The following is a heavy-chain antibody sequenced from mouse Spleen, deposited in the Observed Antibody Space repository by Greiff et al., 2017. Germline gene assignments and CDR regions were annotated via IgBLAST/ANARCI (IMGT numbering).Heavy chain of an antibody. CDR1: GYTFTSYW. V-gene: IGHV1-64*01. D-gene: IGHD3-2*01. CDR3: ARSTARATYFDY. Sequence: QVQLQQPGAELVKPGASVKLSCKASGYTFTSYWMHWVKQRPGQGLEWIGMIHPNSGSTNYNEKFKSKATLTVDKSSSTAYMQLSSLTSEDSAVYYCARSTARATYFDYWGQGTTLTVSS. J-gene: IGHJ2*01. CDR2: IHPNSGST.